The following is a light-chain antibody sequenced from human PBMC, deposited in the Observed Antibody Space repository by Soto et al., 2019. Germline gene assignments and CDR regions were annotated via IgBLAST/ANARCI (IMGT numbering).Light chain of an antibody. CDR3: QQYNNWPPRGT. CDR2: GAS. Sequence: EIVMTQSPATLSVSPGERATLSCRASQSVSSNLAWYQQIPGQAPRLLIYGASTRATGIPARFSGSGSGTAVTLTISSLQSEDFAVYYCQQYNNWPPRGTFGQGTKVEIK. CDR1: QSVSSN. J-gene: IGKJ1*01. V-gene: IGKV3-15*01.